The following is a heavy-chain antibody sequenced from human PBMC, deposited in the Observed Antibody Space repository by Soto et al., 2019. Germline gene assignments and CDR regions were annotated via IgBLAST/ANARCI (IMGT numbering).Heavy chain of an antibody. Sequence: ASVKVSCKASGYTFTGYYMHWVRQAPGQGLEWMGWINPNSGGTNYAQKFQGWVTMTRDTSISTAYMELSRLRSDDTAVYYCARVNRFLEWLLMDVWGQGTTVTVSS. J-gene: IGHJ6*02. CDR3: ARVNRFLEWLLMDV. V-gene: IGHV1-2*04. CDR1: GYTFTGYY. CDR2: INPNSGGT. D-gene: IGHD3-3*01.